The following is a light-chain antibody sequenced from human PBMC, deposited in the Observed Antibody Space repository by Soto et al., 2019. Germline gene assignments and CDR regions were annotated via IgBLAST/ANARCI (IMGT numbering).Light chain of an antibody. CDR1: QSISSG. CDR3: QQYNSYSYT. J-gene: IGKJ2*01. CDR2: DAS. V-gene: IGKV1-5*01. Sequence: DIQMTQSPSTLSASVGDRVTITCRASQSISSGLAWYQQKPGKAPKLLIYDASSLESGVPSRFSGSGSGTEFTLTISSRQPDDFATYYCQQYNSYSYTFGQGTKLEIK.